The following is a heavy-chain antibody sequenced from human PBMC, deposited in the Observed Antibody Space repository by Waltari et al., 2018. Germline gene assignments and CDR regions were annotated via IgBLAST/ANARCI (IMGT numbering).Heavy chain of an antibody. J-gene: IGHJ4*02. D-gene: IGHD3-10*01. CDR2: IIPIFGTA. CDR3: ARGLYGSGSYYIPFDY. CDR1: GHPFTGLY. Sequence: QVQLVQSGAEVKKPGASVKVSCKTSGHPFTGLYIYWQRPAPGQGLEWRGGIIPIFGTANYAQKFQGRVTITTDESTSTAYMELSSLRSEDTAVYYCARGLYGSGSYYIPFDYWGQGTLVTVSS. V-gene: IGHV1-69*01.